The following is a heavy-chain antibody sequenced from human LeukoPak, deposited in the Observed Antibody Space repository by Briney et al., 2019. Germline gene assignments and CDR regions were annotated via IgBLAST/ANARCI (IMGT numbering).Heavy chain of an antibody. CDR3: ARDAFQTSGTYMDY. J-gene: IGHJ4*02. V-gene: IGHV3-30-3*01. Sequence: PGGSLRLSCAASGFTFSSYAMHWVRQAPGKGLEWVAVISNDGSNKNYADSVKGRFTISRDNSKNTLYLQMNSLGAEDTAVFYCARDAFQTSGTYMDYWGQGTLVTVSS. D-gene: IGHD3-10*01. CDR1: GFTFSSYA. CDR2: ISNDGSNK.